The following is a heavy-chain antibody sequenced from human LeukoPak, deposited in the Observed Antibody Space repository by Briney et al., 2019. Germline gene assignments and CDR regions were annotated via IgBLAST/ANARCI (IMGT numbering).Heavy chain of an antibody. V-gene: IGHV1-3*01. Sequence: ASVKVSCTASGYTFTSYAMHWVRQAPGQRLEWMGWINAGNGNTKYSQKFQGRVTITRDTSASTAYMELSSLRSEDTAVYYCARDDSSGYYWSWFDPWGQGTLVTVSS. CDR1: GYTFTSYA. D-gene: IGHD3-22*01. CDR2: INAGNGNT. J-gene: IGHJ5*02. CDR3: ARDDSSGYYWSWFDP.